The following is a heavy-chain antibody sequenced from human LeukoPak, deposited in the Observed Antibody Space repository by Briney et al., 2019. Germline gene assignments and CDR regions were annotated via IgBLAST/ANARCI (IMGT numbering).Heavy chain of an antibody. J-gene: IGHJ4*02. D-gene: IGHD1-20*01. CDR1: GFAFTSYA. V-gene: IGHV3-53*01. CDR3: ARGYIWYYFDY. Sequence: PGGSLRLSCAASGFAFTSYAMSWVRQAPGKGLEWVSVIYSGGTAYYADSVKGRFTISRDTTKNTISLQMNSLRPEDTAVYYCARGYIWYYFDYWGQGTLVTVSS. CDR2: IYSGGTA.